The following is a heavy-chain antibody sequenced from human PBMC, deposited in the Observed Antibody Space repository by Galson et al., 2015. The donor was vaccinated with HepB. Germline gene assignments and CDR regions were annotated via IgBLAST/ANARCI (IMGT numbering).Heavy chain of an antibody. Sequence: SCKASGYTFTVYYIHWVRQAPGQGLQWMGCMNPNNGGTSYAQNFQDRVTMTRDTSISTAYMDLSRLRSDDTAVYYCATGSGYSSSWGAFDIWGQGTMVTVSP. CDR3: ATGSGYSSSWGAFDI. D-gene: IGHD6-13*01. V-gene: IGHV1-2*02. CDR1: GYTFTVYY. J-gene: IGHJ3*02. CDR2: MNPNNGGT.